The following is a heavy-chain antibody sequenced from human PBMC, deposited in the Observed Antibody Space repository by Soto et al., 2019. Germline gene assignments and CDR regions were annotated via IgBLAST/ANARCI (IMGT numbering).Heavy chain of an antibody. CDR3: ARYYTAMDY. CDR1: GFTFSGYW. D-gene: IGHD5-18*01. CDR2: IVGDGSST. J-gene: IGHJ4*02. V-gene: IGHV3-74*01. Sequence: EVQLVESGGALVQPGGSLRLSCAASGFTFSGYWMHWVRQAPGKGLVWVARIVGDGSSTTYADSVKGRFTISRDNAKNTLYLHMNSLRDEDTALYYCARYYTAMDYWGQGTLVTVSS.